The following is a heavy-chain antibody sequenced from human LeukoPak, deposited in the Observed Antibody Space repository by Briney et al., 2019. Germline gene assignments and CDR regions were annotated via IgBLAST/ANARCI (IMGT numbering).Heavy chain of an antibody. CDR2: IYGNDDK. Sequence: SGPTLVHPTQTPTLICTFSGFSFITNRVAVGWIRQPPGKALECLALIYGNDDKRYSPSLKSRLTITKDTSKNQVVLTMTNMDPVDTATYYCAHASDGITAWSHNWGQGTLVTVSS. D-gene: IGHD1-20*01. V-gene: IGHV2-5*01. CDR3: AHASDGITAWSHN. CDR1: GFSFITNRVA. J-gene: IGHJ4*02.